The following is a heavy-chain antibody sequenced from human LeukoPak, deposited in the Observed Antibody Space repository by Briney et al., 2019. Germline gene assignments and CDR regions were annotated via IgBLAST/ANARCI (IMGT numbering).Heavy chain of an antibody. J-gene: IGHJ4*02. CDR2: IYHSGST. V-gene: IGHV4-30-2*01. CDR3: ARSGFGEASAHFDY. Sequence: SQTLSLTCAVSGGSISSGGYSWSWIRQPPGKGLEWIGYIYHSGSTYYNPSLKSRVTISVDRSKNQFSLKLSSVTAADTAVYYCARSGFGEASAHFDYWGQGTLVTVSS. D-gene: IGHD4-17*01. CDR1: GGSISSGGYS.